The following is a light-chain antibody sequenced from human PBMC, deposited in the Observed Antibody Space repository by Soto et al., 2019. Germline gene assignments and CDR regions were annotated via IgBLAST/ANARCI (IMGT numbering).Light chain of an antibody. CDR3: QSYDSSLTVV. CDR2: GNT. Sequence: QTVVTQPPSVSGAPGQRVTISCTGSSSNIGAGYDVHWYQQFPGTTPKFLIYGNTNRPSGVPDRFSASKSGTSASLDITGLQAEDEAEYSCQSYDSSLTVVFGGGTKVTVL. J-gene: IGLJ2*01. CDR1: SSNIGAGYD. V-gene: IGLV1-40*01.